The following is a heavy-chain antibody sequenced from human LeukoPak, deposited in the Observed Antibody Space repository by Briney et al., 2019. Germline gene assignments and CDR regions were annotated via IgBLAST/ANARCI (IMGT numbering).Heavy chain of an antibody. CDR2: MNPNSGNT. V-gene: IGHV1-8*01. CDR3: VRGLGWLRKNWFDP. Sequence: GASVKVSCKASGYTFTSYDINWVRQATGQGLEWMGWMNPNSGNTGYAQKSQGRVTMTRNTSISTAYMELSSLRSEDTAVSYCVRGLGWLRKNWFDPWGQGTLVTVSS. J-gene: IGHJ5*02. D-gene: IGHD5-12*01. CDR1: GYTFTSYD.